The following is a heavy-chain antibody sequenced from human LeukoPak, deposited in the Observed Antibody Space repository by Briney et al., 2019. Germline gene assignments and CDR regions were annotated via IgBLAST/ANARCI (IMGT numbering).Heavy chain of an antibody. CDR1: GFTFSNAW. D-gene: IGHD2/OR15-2a*01. CDR2: INSDGSWT. CDR3: VSFYETY. V-gene: IGHV3-74*01. J-gene: IGHJ4*02. Sequence: GGSLRLSCAASGFTFSNAWMNWVRQAPGKGLEWVSHINSDGSWTSYADSVKGRFTISKDNAKNTVYPQMNSLRAEDTAVYYCVSFYETYWGRGTLVTVSS.